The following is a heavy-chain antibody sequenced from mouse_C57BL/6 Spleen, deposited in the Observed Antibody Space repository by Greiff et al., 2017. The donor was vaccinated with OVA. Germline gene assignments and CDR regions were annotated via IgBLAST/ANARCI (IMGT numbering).Heavy chain of an antibody. Sequence: QVQLQQSGPGLVQPSQSLSITCTVSGFSLTSYGVHWVRQSPGKGLEWLGVIWRGGSTDYNAAFMSRLSIPKDNSKSQVFFKMNSLQADDTAIYYGAKGIYYDYDGPLYDYWGQGTTLTVSS. V-gene: IGHV2-5*01. CDR3: AKGIYYDYDGPLYDY. D-gene: IGHD2-4*01. CDR2: IWRGGST. CDR1: GFSLTSYG. J-gene: IGHJ2*01.